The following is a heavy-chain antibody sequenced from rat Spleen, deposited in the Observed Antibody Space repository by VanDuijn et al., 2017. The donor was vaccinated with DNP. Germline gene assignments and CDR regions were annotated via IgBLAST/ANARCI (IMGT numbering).Heavy chain of an antibody. J-gene: IGHJ2*01. D-gene: IGHD4-3*01. CDR1: GYSITSSYR. V-gene: IGHV3-3*01. CDR2: INNAAST. CDR3: ARMGYNSARGYFDY. Sequence: VQLQESGPGLVKPSQSLSLTCSVPGYSITSSYRWNWIRKFPGNKLEWMGYINNAASTNYNPSLKSRLSITRDTSKNQFFLQVNSVTTEDTATYYCARMGYNSARGYFDYWGQGVMVTVSS.